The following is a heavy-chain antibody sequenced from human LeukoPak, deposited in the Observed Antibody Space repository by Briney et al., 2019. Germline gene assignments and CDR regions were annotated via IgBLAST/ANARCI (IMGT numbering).Heavy chain of an antibody. Sequence: PGGSLRLSCAASGFTFSSYAMSWVRQAPGKGLEWVSTISGSGGSTYYADSVKGRFTISRDNSKNTLYLQMNSLRAEDTAVYYCAKGDRKANWGLFDYWGQGTLVTVSS. CDR1: GFTFSSYA. V-gene: IGHV3-23*01. CDR3: AKGDRKANWGLFDY. CDR2: ISGSGGST. J-gene: IGHJ4*02. D-gene: IGHD7-27*01.